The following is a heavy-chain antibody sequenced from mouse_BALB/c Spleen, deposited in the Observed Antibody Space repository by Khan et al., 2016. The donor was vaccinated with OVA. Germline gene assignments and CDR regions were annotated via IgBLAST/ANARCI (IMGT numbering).Heavy chain of an antibody. CDR1: GYTFTNYG. J-gene: IGHJ4*01. D-gene: IGHD2-10*01. CDR3: ARPPYFSYVMGY. CDR2: INTYTGEP. V-gene: IGHV9-3-1*01. Sequence: QVQLQQSGPELKKPGETVKISCKASGYTFTNYGMNWVKQAPGKGLKWMGWINTYTGEPTYADDFKGRFAFSLETSASTAYLQINNLKNEDTATYFWARPPYFSYVMGYWGQGTSVTVSS.